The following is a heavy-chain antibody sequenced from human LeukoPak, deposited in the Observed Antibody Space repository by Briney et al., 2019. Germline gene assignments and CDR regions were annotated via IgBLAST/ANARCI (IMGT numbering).Heavy chain of an antibody. D-gene: IGHD1-14*01. CDR3: ARGPRNDP. CDR2: INPSGGST. Sequence: ASVKVSCKASGYTFTSYYIHWVRQAPGQGLEWMGIINPSGGSTSYAQKFQGRVTMTRDTSISTAYMELSGLTSDDTAVYFCARGPRNDPWGQGTLVTVSS. CDR1: GYTFTSYY. V-gene: IGHV1-46*01. J-gene: IGHJ5*02.